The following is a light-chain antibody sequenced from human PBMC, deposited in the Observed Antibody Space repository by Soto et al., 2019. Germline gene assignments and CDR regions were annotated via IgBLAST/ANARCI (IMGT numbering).Light chain of an antibody. V-gene: IGKV3-20*01. J-gene: IGKJ1*01. CDR1: QSVRSY. CDR3: QVYGSSSKT. Sequence: DIVMTQSPDSLAVSPGERATLSCTASQSVRSYLAWYQQKPGQAPRLLIYGTSSRATGIPDRFSGSGSGTEFTLTISRLEPEDFAVYFCQVYGSSSKTFGQGTKVDIK. CDR2: GTS.